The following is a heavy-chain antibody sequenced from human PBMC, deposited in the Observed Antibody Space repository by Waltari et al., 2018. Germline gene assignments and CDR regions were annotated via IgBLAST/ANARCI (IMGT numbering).Heavy chain of an antibody. CDR1: GFTFDTYG. CDR2: IRRDGRNQ. CDR3: AKSLLPGSIRTGDNWFDP. Sequence: QVQLVESGGGVVQPGGSLRVSCAASGFTFDTYGMHWVRQAPGKGLEWVAFIRRDGRNQYYGDSVKGRFTISRDNSKNTLYLQMNSLRTEDTALYYCAKSLLPGSIRTGDNWFDPWGQGTLVSVSS. D-gene: IGHD1-20*01. V-gene: IGHV3-30*02. J-gene: IGHJ5*02.